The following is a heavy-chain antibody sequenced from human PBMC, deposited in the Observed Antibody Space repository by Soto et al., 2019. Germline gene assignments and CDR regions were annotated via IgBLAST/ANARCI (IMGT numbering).Heavy chain of an antibody. V-gene: IGHV4-39*01. J-gene: IGHJ5*02. CDR3: SRRAPEGFDP. CDR1: SASVSRRADG. CDR2: LCYSGN. Sequence: SETPDLGCTVSSASVSRRADGWAWIRQPPGKGLEWVGSLCYSGNYYRPSLKSRVTISVDTSKNQLSLNLTSVTAADTAIYYCSRRAPEGFDPWGQGTLVTVSS.